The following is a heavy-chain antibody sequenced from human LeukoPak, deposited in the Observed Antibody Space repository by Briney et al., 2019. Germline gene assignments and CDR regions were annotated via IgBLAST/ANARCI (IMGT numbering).Heavy chain of an antibody. CDR1: GGFVSSSY. CDR2: IYYSGTTSGNT. J-gene: IGHJ6*02. CDR3: ARGSGRYYYYGVDV. Sequence: SETLSLTCTVSGGFVSSSYWSWIRQPPGKGLEWIGHIYYSGTTSGNTNYNPSLKSRVTISIDTAKNQFSLQVRSVTAADTAVYYCARGSGRYYYYGVDVWGQGTTVAVSS. D-gene: IGHD7-27*01. V-gene: IGHV4-59*02.